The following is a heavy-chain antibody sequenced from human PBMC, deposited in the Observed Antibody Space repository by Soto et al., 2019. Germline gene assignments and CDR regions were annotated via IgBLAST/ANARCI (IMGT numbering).Heavy chain of an antibody. CDR3: ARSSGYVPGGY. CDR1: GYPISSGYY. J-gene: IGHJ4*02. V-gene: IGHV4-38-2*01. CDR2: IHHSGST. D-gene: IGHD5-12*01. Sequence: PSETLSLTCAVSGYPISSGYYWGWIRPPPGKGLEWIGIIHHSGSTYYNPSLRSRITISVDTSKNQFSLKMPSVTAADTAVYYCARSSGYVPGGYWGQGILVTVSS.